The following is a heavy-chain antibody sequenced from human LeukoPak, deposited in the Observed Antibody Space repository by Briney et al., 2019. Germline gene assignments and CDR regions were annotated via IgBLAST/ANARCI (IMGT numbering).Heavy chain of an antibody. CDR3: ARDGDVRYFDWLLSAANALDI. J-gene: IGHJ3*02. CDR2: ISSSSSTI. V-gene: IGHV3-48*01. D-gene: IGHD3-9*01. Sequence: GGSLRLSCAASGFTFSSYSMNWVRQAPGEGLEWVSYISSSSSTIYYADSVKGRFTISRDNSKNTLYLQMNSLRAEDTAVYYCARDGDVRYFDWLLSAANALDIWGQGTMVTVSS. CDR1: GFTFSSYS.